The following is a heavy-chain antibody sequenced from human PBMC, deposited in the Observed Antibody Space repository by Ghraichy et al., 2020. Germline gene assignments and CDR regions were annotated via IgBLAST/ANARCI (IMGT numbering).Heavy chain of an antibody. CDR2: ITSKANGYTP. CDR3: TKGYGDNQIPFYY. D-gene: IGHD4-23*01. V-gene: IGHV3-73*01. J-gene: IGHJ4*02. CDR1: GFTSSASA. Sequence: GGSLRLSCASSGFTSSASAIHWVRQAPGKGLEWVGRITSKANGYTPSYGASVQGRFIISRDDSKNTAYLQMNSRKTEDTAVYYWTKGYGDNQIPFYYWGQGTLVTGSS.